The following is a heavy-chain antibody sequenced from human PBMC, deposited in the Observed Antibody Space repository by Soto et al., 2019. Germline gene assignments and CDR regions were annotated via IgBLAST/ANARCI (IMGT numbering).Heavy chain of an antibody. D-gene: IGHD1-26*01. CDR3: AITPGGSHHALYLMDV. CDR1: GESFSDFA. V-gene: IGHV1-69*19. Sequence: QVQLVQSGAEVRKPGSSVKGACKSSGESFSDFAISWVRQAPGKGLEWMGGIIPMSGTPNYAQRFQGRVLITADVSTKTAYMDLTNLRYVDTAVYYCAITPGGSHHALYLMDVWGQGTTVTVSS. J-gene: IGHJ6*02. CDR2: IIPMSGTP.